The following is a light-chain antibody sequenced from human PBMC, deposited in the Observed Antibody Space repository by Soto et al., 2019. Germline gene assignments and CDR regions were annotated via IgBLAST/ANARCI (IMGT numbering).Light chain of an antibody. CDR1: QSVGDN. CDR2: VAS. J-gene: IGKJ4*01. Sequence: TAMTQSPAALSVSPGDRASLSCRASQSVGDNLAWYQVRPGQSPRLLIYVASTRATGVPVRFTGSGSGTEFTLTIASLQSDDIAIYYCQQYDDWPPLTFGGGTKV. CDR3: QQYDDWPPLT. V-gene: IGKV3-15*01.